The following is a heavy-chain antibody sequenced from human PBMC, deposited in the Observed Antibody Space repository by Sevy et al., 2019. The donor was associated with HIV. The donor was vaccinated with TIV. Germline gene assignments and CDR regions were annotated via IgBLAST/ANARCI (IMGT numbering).Heavy chain of an antibody. CDR3: VRGVFIPAQGHLEY. V-gene: IGHV1-2*06. J-gene: IGHJ4*02. Sequence: ASVKVSCKASGYSFTDYYIHWVRQAPGQGLDWMGRINPKSGGTTYTQKFQGRVTMTRDTSITTVYMELSRLTSDDSAVYYCVRGVFIPAQGHLEYWGQGTLVTVSS. CDR2: INPKSGGT. CDR1: GYSFTDYY. D-gene: IGHD6-6*01.